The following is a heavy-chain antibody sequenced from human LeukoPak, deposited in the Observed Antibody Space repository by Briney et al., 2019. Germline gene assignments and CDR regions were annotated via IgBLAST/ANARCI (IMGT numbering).Heavy chain of an antibody. V-gene: IGHV3-7*01. CDR3: ERDVTYYYDSSGYFDS. CDR1: GFTFSSYW. J-gene: IGHJ4*02. D-gene: IGHD3-22*01. CDR2: IKQDGSEK. Sequence: GGSLRLSCVASGFTFSSYWMSWVRQAPGKGLEWVANIKQDGSEKYYVDSVKGRFTISRDNAKNSLYLQMNGLRAEDTAVYYCERDVTYYYDSSGYFDSWGQGTLVTVSS.